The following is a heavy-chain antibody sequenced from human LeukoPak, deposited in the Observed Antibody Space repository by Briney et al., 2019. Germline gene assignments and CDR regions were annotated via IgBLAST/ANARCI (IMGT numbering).Heavy chain of an antibody. CDR2: VYTSGST. CDR1: GGSISGYY. D-gene: IGHD1-7*01. J-gene: IGHJ3*02. Sequence: SETLSLTCTVSGGSISGYYWSWIRQPAGKGLEWIGRVYTSGSTHYNPSLKSRVSMSVDTSKNQFSLKLSSVTAADTAVYYCARLITGTTTAFDIWGQGTMVTVSS. V-gene: IGHV4-4*07. CDR3: ARLITGTTTAFDI.